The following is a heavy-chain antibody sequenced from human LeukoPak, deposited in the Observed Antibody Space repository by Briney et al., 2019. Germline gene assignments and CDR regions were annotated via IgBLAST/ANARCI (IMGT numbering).Heavy chain of an antibody. D-gene: IGHD3-3*01. CDR2: IWYDGSNK. J-gene: IGHJ4*02. Sequence: RRSLRLSCAASGFTFSSYGMHWVRQAPGKGLEWVSVIWYDGSNKYYADSVKGRFTISRDNSKNTLYLQMNSLRAEDTAVYYCATDYDFWSGYPQTNFDYWGQGTLVTVSS. CDR1: GFTFSSYG. V-gene: IGHV3-33*01. CDR3: ATDYDFWSGYPQTNFDY.